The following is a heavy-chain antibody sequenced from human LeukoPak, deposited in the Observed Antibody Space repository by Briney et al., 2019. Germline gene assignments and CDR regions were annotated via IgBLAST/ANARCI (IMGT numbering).Heavy chain of an antibody. J-gene: IGHJ3*02. CDR2: ISGYNGKT. Sequence: ASVKVSCKTSGYTFNSHYVGWVRQAPGQGLEWMGWISGYNGKTNYAQKLQGRVTMTIDTSTTTAYMELRSLRSDDTAVYYCARVICSGDSCYPPSAVDIWGQGTMVTVSS. D-gene: IGHD2-15*01. CDR1: GYTFNSHY. V-gene: IGHV1-18*01. CDR3: ARVICSGDSCYPPSAVDI.